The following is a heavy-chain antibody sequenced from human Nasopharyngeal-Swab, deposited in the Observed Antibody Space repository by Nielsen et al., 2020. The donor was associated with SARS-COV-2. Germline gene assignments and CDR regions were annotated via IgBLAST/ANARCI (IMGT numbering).Heavy chain of an antibody. CDR3: ARGLVRSLNSYYYYMDV. V-gene: IGHV4-59*01. CDR1: GGSISSYY. CDR2: IYYSGST. D-gene: IGHD6-6*01. Sequence: SETLSLTCTVSGGSISSYYWSWIRQPPGKALEWIGYIYYSGSTNYNPSPKSRVTISVDTSKNQFSLKLSSVTAADTAVYYCARGLVRSLNSYYYYMDVWGKGTTVTVSS. J-gene: IGHJ6*03.